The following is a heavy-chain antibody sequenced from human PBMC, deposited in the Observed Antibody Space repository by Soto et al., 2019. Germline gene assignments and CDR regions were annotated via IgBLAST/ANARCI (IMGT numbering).Heavy chain of an antibody. Sequence: EVQLLESGGGLVQPGGSLRLSCAASGFTFSSYAMSWVRQAPGKGLEWVSAISGSGGSTYYADSVKGRFTISRDNSKNTLYLQMNSLRAEDTAVYYCARYAVVVVPAAMRRPPFDYWGQGTLVTVSS. CDR3: ARYAVVVVPAAMRRPPFDY. CDR1: GFTFSSYA. V-gene: IGHV3-23*01. D-gene: IGHD2-2*01. J-gene: IGHJ4*02. CDR2: ISGSGGST.